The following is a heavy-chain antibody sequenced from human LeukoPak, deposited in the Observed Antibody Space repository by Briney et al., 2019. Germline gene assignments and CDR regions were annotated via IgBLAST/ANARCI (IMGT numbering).Heavy chain of an antibody. CDR3: AQGLVVVITTGGFFWFNP. Sequence: SGPTPVNPTQTLTLTCTLSGFSLSTSGVRVAWIRQPPGKALEWLALIYWNDDKRYSRSLKSRLTITKDTSKNQVVLTMTNMDPVDTATYYCAQGLVVVITTGGFFWFNPWGQGTLVTVSS. D-gene: IGHD3-22*01. J-gene: IGHJ5*01. V-gene: IGHV2-5*01. CDR1: GFSLSTSGVR. CDR2: IYWNDDK.